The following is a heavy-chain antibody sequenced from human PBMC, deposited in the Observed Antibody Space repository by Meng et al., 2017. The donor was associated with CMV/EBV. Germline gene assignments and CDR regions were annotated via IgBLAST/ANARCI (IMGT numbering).Heavy chain of an antibody. CDR3: ARDMTGFDY. CDR2: IYYSGST. CDR1: GGSISSYY. V-gene: IGHV4-59*01. D-gene: IGHD1-14*01. Sequence: ESLKISCTVSGGSISSYYWSWIRQPPGKGLEWIGYIYYSGSTNYNPSLKSQVTISVDTSKNQFSLKLSSVTAADTAVYYCARDMTGFDYWGQGTLVTVSS. J-gene: IGHJ4*02.